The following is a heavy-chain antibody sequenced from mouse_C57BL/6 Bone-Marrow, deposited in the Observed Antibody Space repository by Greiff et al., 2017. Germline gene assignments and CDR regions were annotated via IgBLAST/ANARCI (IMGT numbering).Heavy chain of an antibody. CDR2: ISSGSSPI. CDR1: GFTFSDYG. J-gene: IGHJ1*03. Sequence: DVKLVESGGGLVKPGGSLKLSCAASGFTFSDYGMHWVRQAPEKGLEWVSYISSGSSPIYYADTVKGRFTISRDNAKNTLFLQMTSLRSEDTAMYYCAKGSLYWYFDVWGTGTTVTVSS. D-gene: IGHD1-1*02. CDR3: AKGSLYWYFDV. V-gene: IGHV5-17*01.